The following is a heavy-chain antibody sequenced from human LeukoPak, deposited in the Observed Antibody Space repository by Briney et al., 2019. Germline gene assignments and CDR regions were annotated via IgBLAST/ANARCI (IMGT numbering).Heavy chain of an antibody. J-gene: IGHJ4*02. CDR2: ITGSGAHT. Sequence: GGSLRLSCVVSGFTFSQYLMVWVRQAPGQGLEWVSGITGSGAHTYYLDSVKGRFTISRDNSENTLHLLMNNVRPEDTAVYYCAKDAVDIYSSSWLWYFDYWGQGTLVTVSS. V-gene: IGHV3-23*01. CDR3: AKDAVDIYSSSWLWYFDY. D-gene: IGHD6-13*01. CDR1: GFTFSQYL.